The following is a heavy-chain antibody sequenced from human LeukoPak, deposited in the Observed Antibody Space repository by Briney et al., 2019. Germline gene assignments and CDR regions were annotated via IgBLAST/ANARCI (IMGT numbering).Heavy chain of an antibody. D-gene: IGHD3-3*01. Sequence: PSETLSLTCSVSGGSISNYYWSWIRQPPGKGLEWNGHVYYTGTTNYNPSLQSRVTISVDTSKNQLSLKLTPVTAADTAVYYCAREERADYDFWSGYADNWYFDFWGRGTLVTVSS. CDR1: GGSISNYY. CDR3: AREERADYDFWSGYADNWYFDF. J-gene: IGHJ2*01. CDR2: VYYTGTT. V-gene: IGHV4-59*12.